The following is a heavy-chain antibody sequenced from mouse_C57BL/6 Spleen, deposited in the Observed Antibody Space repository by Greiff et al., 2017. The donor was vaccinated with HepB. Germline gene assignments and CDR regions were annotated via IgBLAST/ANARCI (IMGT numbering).Heavy chain of an antibody. V-gene: IGHV1-82*01. CDR1: GYAFSSSW. J-gene: IGHJ3*01. CDR3: ARSDYGNPFAY. D-gene: IGHD2-1*01. CDR2: IYPGDGDT. Sequence: QLQQSGPELVKPGASVKISCKASGYAFSSSWMNWVKQRPGKGLEWIGRIYPGDGDTNYNGKFKGKATLTADKSSSTAYMQLSSLTSEDSAVYFCARSDYGNPFAYWGQGTLVTVSA.